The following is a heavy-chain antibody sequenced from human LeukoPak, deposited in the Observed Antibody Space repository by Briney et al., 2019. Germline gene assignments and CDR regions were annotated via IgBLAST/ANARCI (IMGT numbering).Heavy chain of an antibody. CDR1: GYTLTELS. J-gene: IGHJ5*02. V-gene: IGHV1-24*01. CDR3: ATDTPYSSSWYP. CDR2: FDPEDGET. Sequence: ASVKVSCKVSGYTLTELSMHWVRQAPGKGIEWMGGFDPEDGETIYAQKFQGRVTMTEDTSTDTAYMELSSLRSEDTAVYYCATDTPYSSSWYPWGQGTLVTVSS. D-gene: IGHD6-13*01.